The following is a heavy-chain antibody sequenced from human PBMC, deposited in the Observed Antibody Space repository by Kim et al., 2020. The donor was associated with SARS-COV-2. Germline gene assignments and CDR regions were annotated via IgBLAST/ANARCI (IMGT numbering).Heavy chain of an antibody. CDR3: ARDATFDTAMVGPDY. CDR1: GYTFTSYY. CDR2: INPSGGST. Sequence: ASVKVSCKASGYTFTSYYMHWVRQAPGQGLEWMGMINPSGGSTSYAQKFQGRVTMTRDTSTSTVYMELSSLRSEDTAVYYCARDATFDTAMVGPDYWGQGTLVTVSS. J-gene: IGHJ4*02. D-gene: IGHD5-18*01. V-gene: IGHV1-46*01.